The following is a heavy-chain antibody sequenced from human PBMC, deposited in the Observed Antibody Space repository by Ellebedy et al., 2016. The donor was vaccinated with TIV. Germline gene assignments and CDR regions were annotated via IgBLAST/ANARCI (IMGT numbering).Heavy chain of an antibody. Sequence: PGGSLRLSCAASGFTFNNSAMHWVRQAPGGGLQWVSGISGTGCATSYGPPVRGRFTISRDNSNSIFYLQMSGLRLEDTATYFCARSRDPYTYYGMDVWGQGTTVTVSS. CDR2: ISGTGCAT. CDR3: ARSRDPYTYYGMDV. V-gene: IGHV3-23*01. J-gene: IGHJ6*02. CDR1: GFTFNNSA. D-gene: IGHD3-16*02.